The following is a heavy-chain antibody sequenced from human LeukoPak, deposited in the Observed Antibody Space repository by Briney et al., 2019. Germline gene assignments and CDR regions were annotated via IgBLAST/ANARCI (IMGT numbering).Heavy chain of an antibody. CDR1: GGSISSYY. Sequence: SETLSLTCTVSGGSISSYYWSWIRQPPGKGLEWIGYIYYSGSTNYNPSLKSRVTISVDTSKNQLSLKLSSVTAADTAVYHCARQLYCGGDCSNWFDPWGQGTLVTVSS. CDR3: ARQLYCGGDCSNWFDP. CDR2: IYYSGST. J-gene: IGHJ5*02. D-gene: IGHD2-21*02. V-gene: IGHV4-59*08.